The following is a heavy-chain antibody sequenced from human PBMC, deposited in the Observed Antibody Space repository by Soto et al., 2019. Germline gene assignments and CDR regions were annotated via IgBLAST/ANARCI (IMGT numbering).Heavy chain of an antibody. CDR2: IIPIFGTA. CDR1: GGTFSSYA. V-gene: IGHV1-69*01. Sequence: QVQLVQSGAEVKKPGSSVKVSCKASGGTFSSYAISWVRQAPGQELEWMGGIIPIFGTANYAQKFQGRVTITADESTSTAYMELSSLRSEDTAVYYCARERKGGYDWRGGEFDYWGQGTLVTVSS. J-gene: IGHJ4*02. D-gene: IGHD5-12*01. CDR3: ARERKGGYDWRGGEFDY.